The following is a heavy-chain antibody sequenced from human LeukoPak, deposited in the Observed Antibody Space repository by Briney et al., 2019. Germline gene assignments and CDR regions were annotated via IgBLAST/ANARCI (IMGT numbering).Heavy chain of an antibody. Sequence: PSETLSLTCTVSGGSISTGDYYWSWIRQPPGKGLKWIGYIYYSGSTYYNPSPKSRVTISVDTSKNQFSLKLSSVTAPHTALHYRANGGISHGSPWFDPWGQGTLVTVSS. D-gene: IGHD5-18*01. CDR2: IYYSGST. V-gene: IGHV4-30-4*01. CDR1: GGSISTGDYY. CDR3: ANGGISHGSPWFDP. J-gene: IGHJ5*02.